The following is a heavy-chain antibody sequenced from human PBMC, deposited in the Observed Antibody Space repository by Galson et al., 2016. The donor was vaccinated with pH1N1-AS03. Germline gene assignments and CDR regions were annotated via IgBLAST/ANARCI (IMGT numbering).Heavy chain of an antibody. CDR3: AVWGYISNTHGLDV. V-gene: IGHV3-13*01. CDR2: IAAVGTT. J-gene: IGHJ6*04. Sequence: LRLSCAASGFTVSTYDMHWVRQSAGGGLEWVSLIAAVGTTEYAGSVKGRFTIFRDNVKNSLYLQMNNLRAEDTALYYCAVWGYISNTHGLDVWGRGTTVTVSS. D-gene: IGHD5-18*01. CDR1: GFTVSTYD.